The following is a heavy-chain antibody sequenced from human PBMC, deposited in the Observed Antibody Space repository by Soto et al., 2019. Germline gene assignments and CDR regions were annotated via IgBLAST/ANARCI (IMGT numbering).Heavy chain of an antibody. J-gene: IGHJ6*03. CDR2: IYYSGST. Sequence: SETLSLTCTVSGGSISSYYWSWIRQPPGKGLEWIGYIYYSGSTNYNPSLKSRVTISVDTSKNQFSLKLSSVTAADTAVYYCARQSSSWYSPRPNYYMDVWGKGTTVTVSS. D-gene: IGHD6-13*01. CDR3: ARQSSSWYSPRPNYYMDV. CDR1: GGSISSYY. V-gene: IGHV4-59*08.